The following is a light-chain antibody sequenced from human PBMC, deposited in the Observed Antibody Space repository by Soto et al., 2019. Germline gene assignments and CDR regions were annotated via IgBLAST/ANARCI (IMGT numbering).Light chain of an antibody. CDR2: GAF. Sequence: DIRMTQSPSSLSASIGDSVTITCRASQSISNYLNWYQQKPGKAPRLLMHGAFSLESGVPSRFSGRGSGTDSILTISSLQPEDFATYYCQQSDNNPPTFGQGTKVEIK. CDR1: QSISNY. CDR3: QQSDNNPPT. V-gene: IGKV1-39*01. J-gene: IGKJ1*01.